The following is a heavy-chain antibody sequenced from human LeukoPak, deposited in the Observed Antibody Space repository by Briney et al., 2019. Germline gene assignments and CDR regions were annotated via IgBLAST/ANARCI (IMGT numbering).Heavy chain of an antibody. V-gene: IGHV4-59*01. CDR2: IYYSGST. CDR3: ARAFPDFWSGYYGGFDP. CDR1: GGSISSYY. J-gene: IGHJ5*02. D-gene: IGHD3-3*01. Sequence: SETLSLTCTVSGGSISSYYWNWIRQPPGKGLEWIGYIYYSGSTNYNPPLKSRVTISVDTSKNQFSLKLSSVTAADTAVYYCARAFPDFWSGYYGGFDPWGQGTLVTVSS.